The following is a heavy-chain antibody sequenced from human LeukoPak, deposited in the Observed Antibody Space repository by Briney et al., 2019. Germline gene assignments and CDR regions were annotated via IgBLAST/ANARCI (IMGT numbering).Heavy chain of an antibody. CDR1: GFTFSSYA. CDR3: ARDNDLLRYFDWPLDY. Sequence: GRSLRLSCAASGFTFSSYAMHWVRQAPGKGLEWVAVISYDGSNKYYADSVKGRFTISRDNSKNTLYLQMNSLRAEDTAVYYCARDNDLLRYFDWPLDYWGQGTLVTVSS. V-gene: IGHV3-30-3*01. J-gene: IGHJ4*02. CDR2: ISYDGSNK. D-gene: IGHD3-9*01.